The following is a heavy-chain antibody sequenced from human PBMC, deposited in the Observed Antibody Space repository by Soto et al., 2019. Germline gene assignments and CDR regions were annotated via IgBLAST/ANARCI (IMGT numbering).Heavy chain of an antibody. J-gene: IGHJ4*02. D-gene: IGHD2-15*01. CDR2: IYHSGST. CDR3: ARGQVVAAQH. CDR1: GGSISSGGYS. V-gene: IGHV4-30-2*01. Sequence: QLQLQESGSGLVKPSQTLSLTCAVSGGSISSGGYSWSWIRQPPGKGLEWIGYIYHSGSTYYNPSRQRRVPISVNRSKNHFSLKLRSVTAADPAVYYCARGQVVAAQHWGQGTLVTVSS.